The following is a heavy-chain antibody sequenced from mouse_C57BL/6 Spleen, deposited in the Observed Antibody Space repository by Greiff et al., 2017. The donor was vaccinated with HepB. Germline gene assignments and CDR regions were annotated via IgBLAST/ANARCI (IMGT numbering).Heavy chain of an antibody. CDR2: ISDGGSYT. CDR1: GFTFSSYA. J-gene: IGHJ3*01. Sequence: VQLQQSGGGLVKPGGSLKLSCAASGFTFSSYAMSWVRQTPEKRLEWVATISDGGSYTYYPDNVKGRFTISRDNAKNNLYLQMSHLKSEDTAMYYCARVYYGSSPFAYWGQGTLVTVSA. D-gene: IGHD1-1*01. CDR3: ARVYYGSSPFAY. V-gene: IGHV5-4*01.